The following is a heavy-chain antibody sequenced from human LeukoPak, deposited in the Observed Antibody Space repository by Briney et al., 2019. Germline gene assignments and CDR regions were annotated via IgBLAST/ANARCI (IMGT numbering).Heavy chain of an antibody. CDR2: IKQDGSEK. D-gene: IGHD6-19*01. V-gene: IGHV3-7*01. CDR1: GFTFSTYW. Sequence: GGSLRLSCAVSGFTFSTYWMTWVRQAPGKGLEWVANIKQDGSEKYYVDSVKGRFTISRDNAKNSLYLQMNSLRAEDTAVYYCVRDISGWYGYWGQETLVTVSS. CDR3: VRDISGWYGY. J-gene: IGHJ4*02.